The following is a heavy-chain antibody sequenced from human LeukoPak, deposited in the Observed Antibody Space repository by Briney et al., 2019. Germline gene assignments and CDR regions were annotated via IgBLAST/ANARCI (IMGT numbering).Heavy chain of an antibody. CDR1: GDSINSLDL. V-gene: IGHV4-4*02. CDR2: VYLSGTT. Sequence: PSETLSLTCTVSGDSINSLDLWSWVRQPPGKGLEWIGEVYLSGTTHSNPSVESRVTISIDKPKNQFFLNLSSVTAADTAVYYCAGLVGRYSSGLYYYYFDYWGQGTLVTVSS. CDR3: AGLVGRYSSGLYYYYFDY. J-gene: IGHJ4*02. D-gene: IGHD3-22*01.